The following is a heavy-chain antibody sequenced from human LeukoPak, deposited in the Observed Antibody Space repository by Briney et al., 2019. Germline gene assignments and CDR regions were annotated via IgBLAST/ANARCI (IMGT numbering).Heavy chain of an antibody. D-gene: IGHD4-17*01. CDR2: INTNTGNP. J-gene: IGHJ4*02. V-gene: IGHV7-4-1*02. CDR3: ARAALRGDRPGGVY. CDR1: GYTFTSYG. Sequence: GASVKVSCKASGYTFTSYGISWVRQAPGQGLEWMGWINTNTGNPTYAQGFTGRFVFSLDTSVSTAYLQISSLKAEDTAVYYCARAALRGDRPGGVYWGQGTLVTVSS.